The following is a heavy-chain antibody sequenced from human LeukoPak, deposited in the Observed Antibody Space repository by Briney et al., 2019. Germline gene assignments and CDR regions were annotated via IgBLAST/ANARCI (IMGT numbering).Heavy chain of an antibody. V-gene: IGHV4-34*01. CDR3: AREVGGDFDALDY. D-gene: IGHD4-17*01. Sequence: SETLSLTCAVYGGSFSGYYWSWIRQPPGKGLEWIGEINHSGSTNYNPSLKSRVTISVDNSKNQLSLTLTSVTAADTAVYYCAREVGGDFDALDYWGQGTLVTVSS. CDR2: INHSGST. CDR1: GGSFSGYY. J-gene: IGHJ4*02.